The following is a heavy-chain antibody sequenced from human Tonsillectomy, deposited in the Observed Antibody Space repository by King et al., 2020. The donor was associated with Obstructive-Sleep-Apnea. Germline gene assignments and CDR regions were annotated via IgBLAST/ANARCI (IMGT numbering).Heavy chain of an antibody. Sequence: VQLVESGGGLVQPGRSLRLSCAASGFTFDDYAMHWVRQAPGKGLEWVSGINWNSGNIAYADSVKVRFTISRDNAKNSLYLQMNSLRAEDTALYYCVKDRAGGVPDAFDIWGQGTMVTVSS. D-gene: IGHD3-16*01. CDR3: VKDRAGGVPDAFDI. J-gene: IGHJ3*02. CDR2: INWNSGNI. V-gene: IGHV3-9*01. CDR1: GFTFDDYA.